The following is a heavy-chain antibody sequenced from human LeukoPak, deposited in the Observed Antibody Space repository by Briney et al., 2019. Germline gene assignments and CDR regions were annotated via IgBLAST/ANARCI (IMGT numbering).Heavy chain of an antibody. CDR3: AREIYPDKKAKDY. Sequence: ASVKVSCKTSGYRFSDYYLHWLRQAPGQGPEWLGCIHSNSDGTTYSQMFQGRVTMTRDTSISTAYMELGGLKSDDTAVYYCAREIYPDKKAKDYWGQGTLVIVSA. CDR2: IHSNSDGT. D-gene: IGHD5-12*01. V-gene: IGHV1-2*02. J-gene: IGHJ4*02. CDR1: GYRFSDYY.